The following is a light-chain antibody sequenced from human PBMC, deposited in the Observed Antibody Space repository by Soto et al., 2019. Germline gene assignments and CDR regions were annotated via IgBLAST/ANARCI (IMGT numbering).Light chain of an antibody. CDR2: GNT. Sequence: QSVLTQPPSVSGAPGQTVTISCTGSSSNIGAGYDVHWYQQLPGTAPKLLIYGNTNRPSGVPDRFSGSKSGTSASLAITGLQAADEADYYCQSYDSSLSGSVFGGGTQLTVL. J-gene: IGLJ7*01. CDR1: SSNIGAGYD. V-gene: IGLV1-40*01. CDR3: QSYDSSLSGSV.